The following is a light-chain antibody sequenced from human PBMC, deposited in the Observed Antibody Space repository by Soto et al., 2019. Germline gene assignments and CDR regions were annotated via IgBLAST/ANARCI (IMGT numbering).Light chain of an antibody. CDR3: QQRSSWSPIT. Sequence: EIVLTQSPGTLSSSPGERATLSCRASQTVTSNYLAWYQQKPGQAPRLLFFGASIRATGLPDRFSGGGSGTDFTLTISSLEPEDFAVYYCQQRSSWSPITFGQGTRLEIK. V-gene: IGKV3D-20*02. CDR1: QTVTSNY. J-gene: IGKJ5*01. CDR2: GAS.